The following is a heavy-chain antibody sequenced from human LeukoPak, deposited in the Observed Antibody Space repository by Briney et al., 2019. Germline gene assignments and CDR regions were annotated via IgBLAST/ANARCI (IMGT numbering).Heavy chain of an antibody. J-gene: IGHJ2*01. CDR3: TRHVVVTASDWYFDL. CDR2: FYTSGSA. V-gene: IGHV4-4*07. Sequence: PSETLSLTCTVSGGSISGYYWSWIRQTAGKGLEWIGRFYTSGSANYNPSLNSRVSMSLDTSKNHFSLKLSSVTAADTAVYYCTRHVVVTASDWYFDLWGRGTLVTVSS. CDR1: GGSISGYY. D-gene: IGHD2-21*02.